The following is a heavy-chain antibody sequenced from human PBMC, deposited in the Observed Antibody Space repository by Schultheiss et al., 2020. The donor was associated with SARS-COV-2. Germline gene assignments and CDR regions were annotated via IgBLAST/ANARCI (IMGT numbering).Heavy chain of an antibody. V-gene: IGHV3-11*01. Sequence: GESLKISCAASGFTFSDYYMSWIRQAPGKGLEWVSYISSSGSTIYYADSVKGRFTISRDNAKNSLYLQMNSLRAEDTAVYYCARAYIAVAAAGYYYGMDVWGQGTTVTVSS. D-gene: IGHD6-19*01. CDR1: GFTFSDYY. J-gene: IGHJ6*02. CDR3: ARAYIAVAAAGYYYGMDV. CDR2: ISSSGSTI.